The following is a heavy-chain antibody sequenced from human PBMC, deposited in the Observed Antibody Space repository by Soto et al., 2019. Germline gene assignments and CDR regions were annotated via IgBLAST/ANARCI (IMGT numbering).Heavy chain of an antibody. D-gene: IGHD6-19*01. V-gene: IGHV3-33*01. J-gene: IGHJ4*02. CDR1: GFTFSSYG. Sequence: QVQLVESGGGVVQPGRSLRLSCAASGFTFSSYGMHWVRQAPGKGLEWVAVIWYDGSNKYYADSVKGRFTISRDNSKXXLXRQMNSLRAEDTAVYYCARDCAGYSSGWYQRGGFDYWGQGTLVTVSS. CDR2: IWYDGSNK. CDR3: ARDCAGYSSGWYQRGGFDY.